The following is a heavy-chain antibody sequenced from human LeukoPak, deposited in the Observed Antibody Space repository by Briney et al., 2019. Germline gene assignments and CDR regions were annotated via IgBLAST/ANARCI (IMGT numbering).Heavy chain of an antibody. CDR1: GYSFTAYW. Sequence: GESLKISCKGSGYSFTAYWISWVRQMPGNGLEWMGIIYPGDSDTTYSPSFQGQATISADKSFSTAYLQWSSLKASDTAIYYCARHESLIRGVIDHWGQGTLVTVSS. CDR3: ARHESLIRGVIDH. V-gene: IGHV5-51*01. CDR2: IYPGDSDT. J-gene: IGHJ4*02. D-gene: IGHD3-10*01.